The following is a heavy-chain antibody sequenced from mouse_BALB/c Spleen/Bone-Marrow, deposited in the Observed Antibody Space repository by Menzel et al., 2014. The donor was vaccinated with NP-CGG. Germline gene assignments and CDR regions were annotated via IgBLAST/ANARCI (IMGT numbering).Heavy chain of an antibody. V-gene: IGHV14-3*02. CDR1: GFNIKDTY. CDR3: ATYYRYDRRFAY. J-gene: IGHJ3*01. Sequence: VQLQQPGAELVKPGASVKLSCTASGFNIKDTYTHWVKQRPEQGLEWIGRIDPASGNTKYDPKFQGKATITADTSSNTAYLQLSSLTSEDTAVYYCATYYRYDRRFAYWGQGTLVTVSA. D-gene: IGHD2-14*01. CDR2: IDPASGNT.